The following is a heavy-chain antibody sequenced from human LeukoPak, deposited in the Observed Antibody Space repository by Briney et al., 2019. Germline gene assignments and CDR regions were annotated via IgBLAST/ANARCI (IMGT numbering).Heavy chain of an antibody. D-gene: IGHD6-13*01. Sequence: ASVKVSCKVSGYTLTELSMHWVRQAPGKGLEWMGGFDPEDGETIYAQKFQGRVTMTEDTSTDTAYMELSSLRSEDTAVYYCATGTHYRGIIAAAGLDYWGQGTLVTVSS. CDR2: FDPEDGET. V-gene: IGHV1-24*01. J-gene: IGHJ4*02. CDR3: ATGTHYRGIIAAAGLDY. CDR1: GYTLTELS.